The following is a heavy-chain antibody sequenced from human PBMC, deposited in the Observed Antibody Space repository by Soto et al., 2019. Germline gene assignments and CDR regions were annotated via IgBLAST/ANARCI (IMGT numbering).Heavy chain of an antibody. CDR3: ARVVQSGGSGSYYNGHYYYYYMDV. V-gene: IGHV3-21*01. CDR2: ISSSSSYI. J-gene: IGHJ6*03. D-gene: IGHD3-10*01. CDR1: GFTFSSYS. Sequence: EVQLVESGGGLVKPGGSLRLSCAASGFTFSSYSMSWVRQAPGKGLEWVSSISSSSSYIYYADSVKGRFTISRDNAKNSLYLQMNSLRAEDTAVYYCARVVQSGGSGSYYNGHYYYYYMDVWGKGTTVTVSS.